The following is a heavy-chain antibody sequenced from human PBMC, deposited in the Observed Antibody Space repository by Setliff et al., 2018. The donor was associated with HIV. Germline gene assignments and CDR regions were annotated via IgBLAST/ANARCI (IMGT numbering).Heavy chain of an antibody. Sequence: GASVKVSCKASAYSFSDYYIHWVRRAPGQGLEWMGWINPHSGGTKYAQKFQGRVTMTRDTSITTAYMELSRLTSDDTAVYYCARHQRLPGLQPPYWYLDLWGRGTLVTVSS. CDR1: AYSFSDYY. J-gene: IGHJ2*01. V-gene: IGHV1-2*02. CDR2: INPHSGGT. D-gene: IGHD6-25*01. CDR3: ARHQRLPGLQPPYWYLDL.